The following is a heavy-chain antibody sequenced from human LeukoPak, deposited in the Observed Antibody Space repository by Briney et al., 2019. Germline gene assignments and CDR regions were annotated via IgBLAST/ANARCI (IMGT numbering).Heavy chain of an antibody. CDR3: ARQAPHYYDSSVPAFDI. CDR1: GYSFTSYW. V-gene: IGHV5-51*01. J-gene: IGHJ3*02. Sequence: KFGESLKISCKGSGYSFTSYWIGWVRQMPGKGLEWMGIIYPGDSDTRYSPSFQGQVTISADKSISTAYLQWSSLKASDTAMYYCARQAPHYYDSSVPAFDIWGQGTMVTVSS. D-gene: IGHD3-22*01. CDR2: IYPGDSDT.